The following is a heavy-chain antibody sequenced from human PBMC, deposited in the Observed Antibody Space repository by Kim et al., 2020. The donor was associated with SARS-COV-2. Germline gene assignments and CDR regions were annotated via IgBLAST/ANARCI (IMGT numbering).Heavy chain of an antibody. J-gene: IGHJ4*02. CDR3: ARVGKGRYCSGGSCYQFDY. V-gene: IGHV3-21*04. Sequence: GGSLRLSCAASGFTFSSYSMNWVRQAPGKGLEWVSSISSSSSYIYYADSVKGRFTISRDNAKNSLYLQMNSLRAEDTAVYYCARVGKGRYCSGGSCYQFDYWSQGTLVTVSS. CDR1: GFTFSSYS. D-gene: IGHD2-15*01. CDR2: ISSSSSYI.